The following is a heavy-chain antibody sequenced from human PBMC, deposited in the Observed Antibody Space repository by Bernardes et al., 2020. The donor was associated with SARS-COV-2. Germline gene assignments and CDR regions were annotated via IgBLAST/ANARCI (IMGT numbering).Heavy chain of an antibody. CDR3: AKDSVDGGSGYYYGDYCGVDV. CDR1: GFTFSSYA. V-gene: IGHV3-23*01. D-gene: IGHD3-22*01. J-gene: IGHJ6*02. Sequence: GRSLRVSCAASGFTFSSYAMSWVRQAPGKGLEWVSAISGSGGSTYYADSVKGRFTISRDNSKNTLYLQLNSLRAEDTAVYYCAKDSVDGGSGYYYGDYCGVDVWGQGTTVTVSS. CDR2: ISGSGGST.